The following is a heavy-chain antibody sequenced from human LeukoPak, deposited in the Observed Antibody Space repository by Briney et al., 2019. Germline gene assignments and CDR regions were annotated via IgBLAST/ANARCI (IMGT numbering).Heavy chain of an antibody. CDR2: IYVTGST. J-gene: IGHJ6*03. D-gene: IGHD3-22*01. Sequence: SETLSLTCTVSGGSIINYYWSWIRQPAGTGLEWVGRIYVTGSTIYNPSLQSRLSMSVDASKNQFSLRLTSVTAADTAVYYCARLKYYDSTGYSPGYYMDVWGKGITVTVSS. CDR3: ARLKYYDSTGYSPGYYMDV. CDR1: GGSIINYY. V-gene: IGHV4-4*07.